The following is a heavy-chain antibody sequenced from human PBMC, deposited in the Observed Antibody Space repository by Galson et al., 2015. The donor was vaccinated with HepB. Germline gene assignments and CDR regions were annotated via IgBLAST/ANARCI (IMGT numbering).Heavy chain of an antibody. CDR3: ARNTQQLVRSAFDI. CDR1: GYTFTSYA. D-gene: IGHD6-13*01. Sequence: SVKVSCKASGYTFTSYAMHWVRQAPGQRLEWMGWINAGNGNTKYSQKFQGRVTITRDASASTAYMELSSLRSEDTAVYYCARNTQQLVRSAFDIWGQGTMVTVSS. CDR2: INAGNGNT. V-gene: IGHV1-3*01. J-gene: IGHJ3*02.